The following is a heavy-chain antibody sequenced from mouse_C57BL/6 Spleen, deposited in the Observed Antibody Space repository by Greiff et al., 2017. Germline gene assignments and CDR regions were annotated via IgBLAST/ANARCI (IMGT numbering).Heavy chain of an antibody. J-gene: IGHJ2*01. CDR3: ARSDTYYCDY. CDR2: IDPSDSYT. V-gene: IGHV1-59*01. Sequence: QVQLQQPGAELVRPGTSVKLSCKASGYTFTSYWMHWVKQRPGQGLEWIGVIDPSDSYTNYNQKFKGKATLTVDTSSSTAYMQLSSLTSEDSAVYYCARSDTYYCDYWGQGTTLTVAS. CDR1: GYTFTSYW.